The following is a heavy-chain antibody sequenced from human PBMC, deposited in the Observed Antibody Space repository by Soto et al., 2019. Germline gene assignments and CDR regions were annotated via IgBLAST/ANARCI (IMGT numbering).Heavy chain of an antibody. CDR2: ISGSGGST. J-gene: IGHJ6*02. V-gene: IGHV3-23*01. CDR1: GFTFSSYA. CDR3: AKGLYYYDSSGYSGGYYYYGMDV. D-gene: IGHD3-22*01. Sequence: VGSLRLSCAASGFTFSSYAMSWVRQAPGKGLEWVSAISGSGGSTYYADSVKGRFTISRDNSKNTLYLQMNSLRAEDTAVYYCAKGLYYYDSSGYSGGYYYYGMDVWGQGTTVTVSS.